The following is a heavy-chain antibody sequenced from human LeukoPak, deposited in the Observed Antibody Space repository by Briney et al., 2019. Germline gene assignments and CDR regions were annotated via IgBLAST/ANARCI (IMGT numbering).Heavy chain of an antibody. CDR3: ARVSSILTGYRVPY. V-gene: IGHV1-69*04. CDR2: IIPILGIA. D-gene: IGHD3-9*01. CDR1: GYTFTGYY. J-gene: IGHJ4*02. Sequence: GASVKVSCKASGYTFTGYYMHWVRQAPGQGLEWMGRIIPILGIANYAQKFQGRVTITADKSTSTAYMELSSLRSEDTAVYYCARVSSILTGYRVPYWGQGTLVTVSS.